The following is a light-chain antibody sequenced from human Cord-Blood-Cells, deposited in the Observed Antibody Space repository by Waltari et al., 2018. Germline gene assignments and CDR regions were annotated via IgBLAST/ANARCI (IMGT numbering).Light chain of an antibody. Sequence: DIQMTQSPSTLSASVGDRVTITCRASQSISSWLAWYQQQPGKATKLLIYDASSLESGVPSRFSGSGSGTEFTLTISSLQPDDFATYYCQQYNSYSTFGQGTKLEIK. CDR1: QSISSW. J-gene: IGKJ2*01. V-gene: IGKV1-5*01. CDR3: QQYNSYST. CDR2: DAS.